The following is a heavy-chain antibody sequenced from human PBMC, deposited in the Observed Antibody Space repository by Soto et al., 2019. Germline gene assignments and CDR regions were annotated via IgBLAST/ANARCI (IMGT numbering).Heavy chain of an antibody. J-gene: IGHJ3*02. CDR1: GGSISGYY. Sequence: ETLSLTCTVSGGSISGYYWSWIRQPPGKRLEWIGYIDYYGSTNYNPSLKSRVTISVDTSKKQFSLNLGSVTAADTAIYYRARYFDWPSVFDIWGKGTMVT. D-gene: IGHD3-9*01. V-gene: IGHV4-59*01. CDR2: IDYYGST. CDR3: ARYFDWPSVFDI.